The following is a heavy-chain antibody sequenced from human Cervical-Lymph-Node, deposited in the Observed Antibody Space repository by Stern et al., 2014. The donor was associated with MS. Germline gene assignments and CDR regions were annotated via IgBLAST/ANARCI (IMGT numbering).Heavy chain of an antibody. Sequence: EVQLVESEGGLVQPGGSLRLSCAASGFTFSSYDMHWVRQATGKGLEWVTASDPAVDTYDPDSVKGRCTIARENAKNTLYLQMNSLIAGDTAVYYCARDRGDGLFDLWGRCTLVTVSS. CDR1: GFTFSSYD. CDR3: ARDRGDGLFDL. J-gene: IGHJ2*01. V-gene: IGHV3-13*01. D-gene: IGHD5-24*01. CDR2: SDPAVDT.